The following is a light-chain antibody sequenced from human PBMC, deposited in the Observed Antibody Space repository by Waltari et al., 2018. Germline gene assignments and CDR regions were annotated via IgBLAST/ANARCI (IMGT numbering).Light chain of an antibody. J-gene: IGKJ4*01. Sequence: DIQMTQSPSTLSASVGDTVTITCRASQSIDTYLIWYQQKPGIAPKLLIYTASTWPSGVPSRSTSSGSATECTTITSSLLPADVATYYCRQRYSTPTTFGEGTKVEIK. CDR1: QSIDTY. V-gene: IGKV1-39*01. CDR3: RQRYSTPTT. CDR2: TAS.